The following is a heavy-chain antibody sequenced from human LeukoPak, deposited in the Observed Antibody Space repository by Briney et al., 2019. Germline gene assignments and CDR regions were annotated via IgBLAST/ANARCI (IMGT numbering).Heavy chain of an antibody. V-gene: IGHV3-15*01. CDR1: GFTFSDAW. CDR2: IKSKTDGGTT. D-gene: IGHD1-26*01. CDR3: TTRGGSFSIFDY. Sequence: PGGSLRLSCEASGFTFSDAWMSWVRQAPGKGLEWVGRIKSKTDGGTTDYAAPVKGRFTISRDDSKNTLYLQMNSLKTEDTAVYYCTTRGGSFSIFDYWGQGTLVTVSS. J-gene: IGHJ4*02.